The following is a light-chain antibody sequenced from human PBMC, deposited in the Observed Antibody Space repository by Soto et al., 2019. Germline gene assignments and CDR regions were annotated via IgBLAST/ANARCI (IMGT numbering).Light chain of an antibody. J-gene: IGLJ2*01. V-gene: IGLV1-40*01. Sequence: QSVLTQPPSVSGAPGQRVTISCTGSSSNIGAGYDVHWYQQLPGTAPKLLIYGKSNRPSGVPDRFSGSKFGTSASLAITGLQAEDDADYYSQCYYSNLGVVFGGGTKVTVL. CDR2: GKS. CDR1: SSNIGAGYD. CDR3: QCYYSNLGVV.